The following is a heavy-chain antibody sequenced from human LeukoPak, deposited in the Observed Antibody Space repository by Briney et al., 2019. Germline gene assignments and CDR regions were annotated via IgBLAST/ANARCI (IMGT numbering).Heavy chain of an antibody. V-gene: IGHV1-8*01. CDR3: ARLPKYSRPLDY. CDR1: GYTFTSYD. D-gene: IGHD6-6*01. CDR2: MNPNSGNT. J-gene: IGHJ4*02. Sequence: ASVKVSCKASGYTFTSYDINWVRQATGQGIEWMGWMNPNSGNTAYAQKFQGRVTMSRDNSISTAYMELSSLRSEDTAVYYCARLPKYSRPLDYWGQGTLVTVSS.